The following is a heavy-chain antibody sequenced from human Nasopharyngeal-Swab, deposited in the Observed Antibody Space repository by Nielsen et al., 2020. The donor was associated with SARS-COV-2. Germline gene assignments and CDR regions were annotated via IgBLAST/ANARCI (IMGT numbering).Heavy chain of an antibody. CDR1: GASISSVGYY. J-gene: IGHJ4*02. CDR2: SHYSGST. V-gene: IGHV4-31*03. D-gene: IGHD2-2*01. Sequence: SETLSLTCSVSGASISSVGYYWSWIRQHPGKGLEWIGSSHYSGSTYYNPSLKSRVTISVDTSKNQFSLELSSVPAADTAVYYCARIYCSTTSCSNFDYWGQGTLVTVSS. CDR3: ARIYCSTTSCSNFDY.